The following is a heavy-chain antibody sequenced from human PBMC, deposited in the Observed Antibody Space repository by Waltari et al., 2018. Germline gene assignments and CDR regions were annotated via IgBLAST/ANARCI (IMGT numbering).Heavy chain of an antibody. CDR1: GFTFDDYA. CDR2: ISWNSGGI. D-gene: IGHD3-10*01. V-gene: IGHV3-9*01. Sequence: EVQLVESGGGLVQPGRSLRLSCAASGFTFDDYAMHWVRQAPGKGLEWVSGISWNSGGIGYADSVKGRFTISRDNAKTSLYLQMNSLRAEDTALYYCAKAGVWFGELLSFFDYWGQGTLVTVSS. J-gene: IGHJ4*02. CDR3: AKAGVWFGELLSFFDY.